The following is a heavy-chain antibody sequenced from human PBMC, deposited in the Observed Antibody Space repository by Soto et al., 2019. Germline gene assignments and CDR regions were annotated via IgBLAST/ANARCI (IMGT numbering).Heavy chain of an antibody. CDR3: AKVTGNTGY. CDR2: VSSSGAKT. CDR1: GFTFSNFA. V-gene: IGHV3-23*01. J-gene: IGHJ4*02. D-gene: IGHD1-7*01. Sequence: EVHLLESGGGLVQPGGSLRLSCAASGFTFSNFAMSWVRQGPGKGLEWVAAVSSSGAKTFYVDSLKGRLTISRDNSKNTLFLQMTSLTAEDTAIYYCAKVTGNTGYWGQGTLVTVSS.